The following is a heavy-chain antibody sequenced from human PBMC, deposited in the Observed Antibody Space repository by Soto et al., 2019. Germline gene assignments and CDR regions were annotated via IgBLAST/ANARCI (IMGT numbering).Heavy chain of an antibody. Sequence: QVQLVESGGGVVQPGRSLRLSCAASGFTFSSYAMHWVRQAPGKGLEWVAVISYDGSNKYYADSVKGRFTISRDNSKNTLYLQRNSLRAEDTAVYYCAREGYDFWSRGEGMDVWGQGTTVTVSS. J-gene: IGHJ6*02. V-gene: IGHV3-30-3*01. CDR3: AREGYDFWSRGEGMDV. CDR1: GFTFSSYA. D-gene: IGHD3-3*01. CDR2: ISYDGSNK.